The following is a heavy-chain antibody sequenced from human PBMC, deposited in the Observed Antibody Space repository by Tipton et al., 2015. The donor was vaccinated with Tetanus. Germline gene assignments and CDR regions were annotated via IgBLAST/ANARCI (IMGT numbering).Heavy chain of an antibody. V-gene: IGHV3-53*01. D-gene: IGHD3-10*01. Sequence: QLVQSGGGLIQPGGSLRLSCAASGFTVSSNYMSWVRQAPGKGLEWVSVIYSGGSTYYADSVKGRFTISRDNSKNTLYLQMNSLRAEDTAVYYWARGYYYGSGSYYNPPFFDYWGQGTLVTVSS. CDR1: GFTVSSNY. CDR2: IYSGGST. CDR3: ARGYYYGSGSYYNPPFFDY. J-gene: IGHJ4*02.